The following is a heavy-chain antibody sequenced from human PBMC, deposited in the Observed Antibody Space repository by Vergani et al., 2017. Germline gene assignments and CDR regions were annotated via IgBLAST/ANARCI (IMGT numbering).Heavy chain of an antibody. V-gene: IGHV1-2*02. D-gene: IGHD6-13*01. CDR1: GYTFTGYY. J-gene: IGHJ5*02. Sequence: QVQLVQSGAEVKKPGASVKVSCKASGYTFTGYYIHWVRQAPGRGLEWMGWINPNTGGTNYAQKFQGRVTVTRDTSISTADMELSRLRSEDTAVYYCAKTSSSWYGGNWFDPWGQGTLVTVSS. CDR2: INPNTGGT. CDR3: AKTSSSWYGGNWFDP.